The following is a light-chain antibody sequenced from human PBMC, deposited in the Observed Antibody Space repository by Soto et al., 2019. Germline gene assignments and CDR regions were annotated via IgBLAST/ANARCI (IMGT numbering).Light chain of an antibody. CDR1: QSVLYSSNNKNY. V-gene: IGKV4-1*01. CDR3: QQYYSTPPT. Sequence: DIVMTQSPDSLAVSLGERATINCKSSQSVLYSSNNKNYLAWYQQKPGQPPKLLIYWASTRESGVPDRFSGSGSGTDFTLTISNLKAEDVAVYYCQQYYSTPPTFGQGTKLEIK. J-gene: IGKJ2*01. CDR2: WAS.